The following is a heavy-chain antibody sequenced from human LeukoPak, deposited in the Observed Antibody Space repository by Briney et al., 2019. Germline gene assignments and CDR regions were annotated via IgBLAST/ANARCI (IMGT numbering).Heavy chain of an antibody. Sequence: PGGSLRPSCAASGFTFSTYAMTWVRQAPGKGLEWVSSISGSGGSTYYADSVKGRFTISRDNSRNTLYLQMNSLRAEDTAVYYCAKEVAGSGYYYFDYWGQGTLVTVSS. CDR1: GFTFSTYA. CDR2: ISGSGGST. D-gene: IGHD3-22*01. V-gene: IGHV3-23*01. CDR3: AKEVAGSGYYYFDY. J-gene: IGHJ4*02.